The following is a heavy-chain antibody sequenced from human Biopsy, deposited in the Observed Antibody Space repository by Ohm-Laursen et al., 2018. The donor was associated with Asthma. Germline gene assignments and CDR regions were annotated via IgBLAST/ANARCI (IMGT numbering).Heavy chain of an antibody. V-gene: IGHV1-18*01. Sequence: SVKVSCKSSGYTFNSAGITWVRQAPGQGLEWMGWISVYNGNTKVAQKLQDRVTMITDTSTSTAYMELRSLRSGDTAVYFCARAVDYSHYYGIDVWGQGTTVTVS. J-gene: IGHJ6*02. CDR1: GYTFNSAG. CDR2: ISVYNGNT. D-gene: IGHD3-10*01. CDR3: ARAVDYSHYYGIDV.